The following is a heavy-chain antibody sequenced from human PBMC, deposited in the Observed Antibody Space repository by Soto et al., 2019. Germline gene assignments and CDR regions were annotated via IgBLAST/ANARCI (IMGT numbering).Heavy chain of an antibody. CDR3: ARVFSLKLGIFDY. Sequence: GGSLRLSCAASGFTFSSYWMSWVRQAPGKGLEWVANIKQDGSEKYYVDSVKGRFTISRDNAKNSLYLQMNSLRAEDTAVYYCARVFSLKLGIFDYWGQGTLVTVSS. CDR2: IKQDGSEK. D-gene: IGHD7-27*01. CDR1: GFTFSSYW. J-gene: IGHJ4*02. V-gene: IGHV3-7*01.